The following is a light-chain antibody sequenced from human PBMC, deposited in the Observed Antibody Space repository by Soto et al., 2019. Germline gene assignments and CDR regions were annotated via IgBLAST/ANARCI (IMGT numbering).Light chain of an antibody. J-gene: IGLJ2*01. Sequence: SYELTQPSSVSVSPGQTARITCSGDVLAKKYARWFQQKPGQAPVLVIYTDSERPSGIPERFSGSSSGTTVTLTISGAQVEDEADYYCYSAADNKGVFGGGTKLTVL. CDR2: TDS. CDR1: VLAKKY. V-gene: IGLV3-27*01. CDR3: YSAADNKGV.